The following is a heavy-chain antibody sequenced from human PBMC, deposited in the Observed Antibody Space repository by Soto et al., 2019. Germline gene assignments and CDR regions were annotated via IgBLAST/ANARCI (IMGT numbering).Heavy chain of an antibody. CDR2: IYYSGST. CDR1: GGSISSRGYY. CDR3: ANSNWFDP. J-gene: IGHJ5*02. V-gene: IGHV4-39*01. Sequence: QLQLQESGPGLLKPSETLSLTCTVSGGSISSRGYYWGWIRQPPGKGLEWIGTIYYSGSTYYNPSLKSRVTISVDTSKNQFSRKLSSVTAADTAVYYCANSNWFDPWGQGTLVTVSS.